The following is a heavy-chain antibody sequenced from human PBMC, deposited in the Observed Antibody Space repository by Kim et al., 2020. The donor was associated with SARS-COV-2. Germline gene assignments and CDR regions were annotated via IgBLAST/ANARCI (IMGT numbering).Heavy chain of an antibody. CDR1: GFTFSSYA. CDR3: AREGRVACFDY. D-gene: IGHD2-15*01. J-gene: IGHJ4*02. CDR2: ISYDGSNK. V-gene: IGHV3-30*04. Sequence: GGSLRLSCAASGFTFSSYAMHWVRQAPGKGLEWVAVISYDGSNKYYADSVKGRFTISRDNSKNTLYLQMNSLRAEDTAVYYCAREGRVACFDYWGQRTLVTVSS.